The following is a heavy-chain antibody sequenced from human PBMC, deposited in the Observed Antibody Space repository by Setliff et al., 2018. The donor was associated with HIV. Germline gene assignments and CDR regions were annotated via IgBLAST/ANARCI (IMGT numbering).Heavy chain of an antibody. CDR2: FSPRGRT. V-gene: IGHV4-38-2*01. CDR3: ASTTSGVSGSYPAHAFDI. CDR1: GYSISSDCY. D-gene: IGHD3-10*01. J-gene: IGHJ3*02. Sequence: SETLSLTCAVSGYSISSDCYWGWIRQPPGKGLEWIGSFSPRGRTYQNGSLKSRVTISVDRSRNQFSLKLTSVTAADTAIYYCASTTSGVSGSYPAHAFDIWGQGTMVTVSS.